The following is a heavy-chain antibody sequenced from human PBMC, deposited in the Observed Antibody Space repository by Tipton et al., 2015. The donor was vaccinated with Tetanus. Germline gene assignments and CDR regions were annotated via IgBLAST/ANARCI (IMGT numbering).Heavy chain of an antibody. J-gene: IGHJ5*02. V-gene: IGHV4-39*02. D-gene: IGHD3-10*01. Sequence: TLSLTCTVSGGSVRSGSYYWGWIRQPPGKGLEWIASIYFEGSTYYSPSLKSRVTIAVDTSQNLFSLRLTSVTAADTAVYYCARHLYGYWFDPWGQGALVTVSS. CDR2: IYFEGST. CDR1: GGSVRSGSYY. CDR3: ARHLYGYWFDP.